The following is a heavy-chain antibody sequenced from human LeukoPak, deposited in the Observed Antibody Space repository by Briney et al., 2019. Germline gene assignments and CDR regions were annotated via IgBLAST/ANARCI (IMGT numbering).Heavy chain of an antibody. CDR1: GFTFSSYW. J-gene: IGHJ5*02. CDR2: IKQDGSEK. Sequence: GGSLRLSCAASGFTFSSYWMSWVRQAPGKGLEWVANIKQDGSEKDYVDSVKGRFTISRDNAKNSLYLQMNSLRAEDTAVYYCARGGYYNGNWFDPWGQGTLVTVSS. CDR3: ARGGYYNGNWFDP. D-gene: IGHD3-10*01. V-gene: IGHV3-7*01.